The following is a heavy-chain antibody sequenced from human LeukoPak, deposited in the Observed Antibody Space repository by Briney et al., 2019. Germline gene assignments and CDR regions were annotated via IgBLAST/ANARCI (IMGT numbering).Heavy chain of an antibody. CDR3: AKGLIGVPAAIGNWFDP. D-gene: IGHD2-2*01. CDR2: ISGSGGST. V-gene: IGHV3-23*01. CDR1: GFTFSSYA. Sequence: GGSLRLSCAASGFTFSSYAMSWVRQAPGKGLEWVPAISGSGGSTYYADSVKGRFTISRDNSKNTLYLQMNSLRAEDTAVYYCAKGLIGVPAAIGNWFDPWGQGTLVTVSS. J-gene: IGHJ5*02.